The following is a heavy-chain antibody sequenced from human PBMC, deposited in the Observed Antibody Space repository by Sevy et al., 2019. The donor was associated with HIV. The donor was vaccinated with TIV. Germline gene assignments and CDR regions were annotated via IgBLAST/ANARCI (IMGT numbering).Heavy chain of an antibody. J-gene: IGHJ4*02. CDR1: GFTFSNYG. D-gene: IGHD3-9*01. Sequence: GGSLRLSCAASGFTFSNYGMHWVRQAPGKGLEWVSVISDDSSTFYADSVKGRFTISRDNSQNTMYLQMNSLRAEDTAVYYCVREVNDIKYDYWGQGTLVTVSS. CDR3: VREVNDIKYDY. V-gene: IGHV3-23*01. CDR2: ISDDSST.